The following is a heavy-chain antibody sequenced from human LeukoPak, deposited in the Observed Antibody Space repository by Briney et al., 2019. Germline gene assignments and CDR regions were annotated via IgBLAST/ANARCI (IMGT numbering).Heavy chain of an antibody. V-gene: IGHV3-23*01. CDR3: AKDYYDILTGYSAYSNYGMDV. D-gene: IGHD3-9*01. J-gene: IGHJ6*02. CDR1: GFTFSSYA. Sequence: PGGSLRLSCAASGFTFSSYAMSWVRQAPGKGLQWVSGISGRGDSTYCADSVKGRFTISRDNSKNTLYLQMNSLRAEDTAVYYCAKDYYDILTGYSAYSNYGMDVWGQGTTVTVSS. CDR2: ISGRGDST.